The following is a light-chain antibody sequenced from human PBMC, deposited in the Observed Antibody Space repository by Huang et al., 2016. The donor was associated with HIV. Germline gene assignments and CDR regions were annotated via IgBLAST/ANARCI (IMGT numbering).Light chain of an antibody. Sequence: DIQMTQSPSTLSASVGDRVTITCRASQSIDSYLAWYQQKPGKAPKLLIYDASSWASGVPSRFSGSGSGTEFTRTISSLQPDNFATYYCQQYHSYPGTFGQGTKVEIK. CDR3: QQYHSYPGT. V-gene: IGKV1-5*01. CDR2: DAS. CDR1: QSIDSY. J-gene: IGKJ1*01.